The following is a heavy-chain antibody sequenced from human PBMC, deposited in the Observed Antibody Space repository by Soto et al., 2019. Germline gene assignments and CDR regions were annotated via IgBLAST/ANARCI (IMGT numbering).Heavy chain of an antibody. CDR3: ASRDYGETNAFDI. D-gene: IGHD4-17*01. V-gene: IGHV3-33*01. CDR1: GFTFSSYG. Sequence: GGSLRLSCAASGFTFSSYGMHWVRQAPGKGLEWVAVIWYDGSNEYYADSVKGRFTISRDNSKNTLYLQMNSLRAEDTAVYYCASRDYGETNAFDIWGQGTMVTVSS. J-gene: IGHJ3*02. CDR2: IWYDGSNE.